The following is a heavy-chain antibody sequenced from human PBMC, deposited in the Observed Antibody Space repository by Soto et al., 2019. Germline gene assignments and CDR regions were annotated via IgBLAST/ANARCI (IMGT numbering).Heavy chain of an antibody. CDR1: GFTVSSNY. CDR2: IYSGGST. Sequence: GSLRLSCAASGFTVSSNYMSWVRQAPGKGLEWVSVIYSGGSTYYADSVKGRFTISRDNSKNTLYLQMNSLRAEDTAVYYCARRSRRYFDWLPPRDGMDVWGQGTTVTVSS. D-gene: IGHD3-9*01. J-gene: IGHJ6*02. V-gene: IGHV3-53*01. CDR3: ARRSRRYFDWLPPRDGMDV.